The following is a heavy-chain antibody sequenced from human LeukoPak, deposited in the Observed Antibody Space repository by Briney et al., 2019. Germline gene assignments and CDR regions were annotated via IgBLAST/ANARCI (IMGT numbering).Heavy chain of an antibody. D-gene: IGHD5-12*01. CDR1: GGSICSFN. Sequence: SETLSLTCSVSGGSICSFNWSWIRQPPGKGLEWIGYVYYSGTTNYNPSLKSRVTISVDTSRNQFSLKLSGVITAYTALYYCARGLTGYARTFEYWGQGTQVTVSS. CDR2: VYYSGTT. V-gene: IGHV4-59*01. J-gene: IGHJ4*02. CDR3: ARGLTGYARTFEY.